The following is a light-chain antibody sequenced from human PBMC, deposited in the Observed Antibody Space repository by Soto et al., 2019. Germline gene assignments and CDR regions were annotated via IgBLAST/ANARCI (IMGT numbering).Light chain of an antibody. Sequence: EIVLTQSPDTLSLSPGERATLSCRASQSIGNNYLAWYQQKPGQAPRLLIHSASTRATGIPDRFSGSGSGTDFTLTNSRLEPDDFAVYYCHQHAESPLTFGGGTRVEI. CDR3: HQHAESPLT. V-gene: IGKV3-20*01. J-gene: IGKJ4*01. CDR1: QSIGNNY. CDR2: SAS.